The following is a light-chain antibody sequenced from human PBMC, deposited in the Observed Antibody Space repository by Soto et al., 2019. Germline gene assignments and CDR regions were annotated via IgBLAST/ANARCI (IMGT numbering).Light chain of an antibody. CDR3: PESYSHSRA. CDR2: AAS. Sequence: DIQMTQSPSSLSASVGDRVTITCRASQSINTYLNWYQQKPGKAPKLLIYAASSLQSGVPSRVSGSGSGTYFTLNIGSLQPEDFATDDCPESYSHSRAFGHGTKVYI. J-gene: IGKJ3*01. CDR1: QSINTY. V-gene: IGKV1-39*01.